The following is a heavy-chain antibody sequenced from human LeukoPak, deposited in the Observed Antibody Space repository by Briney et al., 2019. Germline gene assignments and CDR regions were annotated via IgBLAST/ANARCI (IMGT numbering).Heavy chain of an antibody. V-gene: IGHV3-23*01. J-gene: IGHJ3*02. D-gene: IGHD3-22*01. CDR3: AKRAYYYDSSGYSYDAFDI. CDR1: GFIFSSYG. CDR2: ISGSGGTT. Sequence: GGSLRLSCAASGFIFSSYGMSWVRQAPGKGLEWVSTISGSGGTTYYADSVKGRFTISGDNSKNTLYLQMNSLRAEDTAVYYCAKRAYYYDSSGYSYDAFDIWGQGTMVTVSS.